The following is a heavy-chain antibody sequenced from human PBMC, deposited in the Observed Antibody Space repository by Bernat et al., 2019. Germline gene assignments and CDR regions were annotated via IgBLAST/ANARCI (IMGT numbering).Heavy chain of an antibody. D-gene: IGHD5-18*01. CDR2: VRYDESKK. J-gene: IGHJ4*02. CDR3: AKSGTVDTYFDY. V-gene: IGHV3-30*02. CDR1: GFTFSTFA. Sequence: QVQLVESGGGVVQPGGSLRLSCAASGFTFSTFAMHWVRQAPGKGLEWVAYVRYDESKKFYADSVKGRFTISRGNSKNTLYLQMNSLSAEDTALYYCAKSGTVDTYFDYWGKGTLVTVSS.